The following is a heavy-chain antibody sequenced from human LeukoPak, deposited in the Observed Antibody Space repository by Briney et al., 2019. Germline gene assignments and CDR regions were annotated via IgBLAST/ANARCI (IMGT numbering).Heavy chain of an antibody. CDR2: ISWDGGST. Sequence: PGGSLRLSCAASGFTFDDYAMHWVRQAPGKGLEWVSLISWDGGSTYYADSVKGRFTISRDNSKNSLYLQMNSLRTEDTALYYCAKGADFWSGYYTSGFFDYWGQGTLVTVSS. CDR1: GFTFDDYA. D-gene: IGHD3-3*01. J-gene: IGHJ4*02. V-gene: IGHV3-43*01. CDR3: AKGADFWSGYYTSGFFDY.